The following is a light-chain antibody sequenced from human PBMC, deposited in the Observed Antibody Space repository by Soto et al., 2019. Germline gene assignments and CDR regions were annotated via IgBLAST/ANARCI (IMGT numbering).Light chain of an antibody. Sequence: DIHLTQSPSFLSASVGDRVTITCRASQGIASLLAWYQQKPRKAPKLLLYGASTLQSGVPSRFSGSGSGTEFTLTSSSLQPEDFATYYCQRLNMHPPLFTFGGGTKVEIK. CDR3: QRLNMHPPLFT. CDR2: GAS. CDR1: QGIASL. J-gene: IGKJ4*01. V-gene: IGKV1-9*01.